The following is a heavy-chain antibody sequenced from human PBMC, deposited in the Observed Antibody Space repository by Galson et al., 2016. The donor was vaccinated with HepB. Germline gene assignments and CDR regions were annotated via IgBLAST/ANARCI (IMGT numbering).Heavy chain of an antibody. J-gene: IGHJ4*02. D-gene: IGHD3-3*01. CDR1: RYTFSNYI. CDR2: VNPKNADT. CDR3: ARDNDFWSGYHDY. V-gene: IGHV1-18*01. Sequence: SVKVSCKASRYTFSNYIVSWVRQAPGQGLEWMGWVNPKNADTYAAQKFQGRVALTTDTSTRTAYMELRSLRSDDTAVYYCARDNDFWSGYHDYWGQGTLVTVSS.